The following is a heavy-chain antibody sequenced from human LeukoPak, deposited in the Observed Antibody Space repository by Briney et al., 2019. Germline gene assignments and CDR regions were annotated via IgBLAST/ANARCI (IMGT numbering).Heavy chain of an antibody. V-gene: IGHV3-30-3*01. CDR3: AREGGSWAAYYFDY. CDR2: ISYDGSNK. Sequence: GGSLRLSCAASGFTFSSYAMHWVRQAPGKGLEWVAVISYDGSNKYYADSVKGRFTISRDNSKDTLYLQMNSLRAEDTAVYYCAREGGSWAAYYFDYWGQGTLVTASS. D-gene: IGHD1-26*01. CDR1: GFTFSSYA. J-gene: IGHJ4*02.